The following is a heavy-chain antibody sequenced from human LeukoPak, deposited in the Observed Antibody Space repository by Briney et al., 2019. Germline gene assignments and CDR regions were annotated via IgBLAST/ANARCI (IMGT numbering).Heavy chain of an antibody. CDR1: GFTFSSYG. CDR3: ARDSAYGDYLGAFDI. J-gene: IGHJ3*02. D-gene: IGHD4-17*01. CDR2: IWYDGSNK. V-gene: IGHV3-33*01. Sequence: GGSLRLSCAASGFTFSSYGMHWVRQAPGKGLEWVAVIWYDGSNKYYADSVKGRFTTSRDNSKNTLYLQMNSLRAEDTAVYYCARDSAYGDYLGAFDIWGQGTMVTVSS.